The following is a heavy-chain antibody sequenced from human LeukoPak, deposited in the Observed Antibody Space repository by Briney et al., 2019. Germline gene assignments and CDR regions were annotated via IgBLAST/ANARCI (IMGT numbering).Heavy chain of an antibody. D-gene: IGHD6-19*01. V-gene: IGHV3-30-3*01. J-gene: IGHJ4*02. Sequence: LPGRSLRLSCAASGFTFSSYAMHWVRQAPGKGLEWVAVISYDGSNKYYADSVKGRFTISRDNSKNTLYLQMNSLRAEDTAVYYCASGQRIAVAGTDYWGQGTLVTVSS. CDR1: GFTFSSYA. CDR2: ISYDGSNK. CDR3: ASGQRIAVAGTDY.